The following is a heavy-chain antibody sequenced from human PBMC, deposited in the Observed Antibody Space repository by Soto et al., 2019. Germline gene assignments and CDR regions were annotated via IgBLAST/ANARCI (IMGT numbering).Heavy chain of an antibody. CDR3: ARDSDYIIAY. CDR2: ISTYSGDT. V-gene: IGHV1-18*01. Sequence: ASVTVCCKASGYTFYTYDISWVRQAPGQGLEWMGWISTYSGDTNYAQKFQGRVTITADESTSTAYMELSSLRSDDTAMYYCARDSDYIIAYWGQGTLVTVSS. D-gene: IGHD4-17*01. J-gene: IGHJ4*02. CDR1: GYTFYTYD.